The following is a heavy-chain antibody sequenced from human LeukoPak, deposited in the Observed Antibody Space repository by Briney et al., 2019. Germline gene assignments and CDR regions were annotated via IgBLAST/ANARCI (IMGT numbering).Heavy chain of an antibody. D-gene: IGHD4-23*01. CDR3: AKDMHGGNGYFDY. CDR1: GFTFDDYA. J-gene: IGHJ4*02. CDR2: ISWNSGSI. V-gene: IGHV3-9*01. Sequence: SLRLSCAASGFTFDDYAMHWVRQAPGKGLEWVSGISWNSGSIGYADSVKGRFTISRDNAKNSLYLQMNSLRAEDTALYYCAKDMHGGNGYFDYWGQGTLVTVSP.